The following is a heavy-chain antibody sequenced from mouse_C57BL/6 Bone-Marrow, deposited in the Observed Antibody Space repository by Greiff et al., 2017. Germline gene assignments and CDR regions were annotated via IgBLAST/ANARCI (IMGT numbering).Heavy chain of an antibody. CDR3: ARYLFAMDY. CDR1: GFTFTDYY. J-gene: IGHJ4*01. Sequence: EVKVVESGGGLVQPGGSLSLSCAASGFTFTDYYMSWVRQPPGKALEWLGFISNKANGYTTEYSASVKGRFTISRDNSQSILYLQMNALRAEDSATYYGARYLFAMDYWGQGTSGTVSS. CDR2: ISNKANGYTT. V-gene: IGHV7-3*01.